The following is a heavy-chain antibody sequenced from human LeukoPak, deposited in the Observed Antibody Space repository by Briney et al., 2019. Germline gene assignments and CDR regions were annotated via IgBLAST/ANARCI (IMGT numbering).Heavy chain of an antibody. CDR3: ARDQGVVVHGKYHYYGMDV. CDR1: GFTFSSYG. V-gene: IGHV3-30*03. D-gene: IGHD3-22*01. Sequence: GGSLRLSCAASGFTFSSYGIHWVRQAPGKGLEWVAAISYDGSSKYYADSVKGRFTISRDNSKNTLYLQMNSLRAEDTAVYYCARDQGVVVHGKYHYYGMDVWGQATTVTVSS. CDR2: ISYDGSSK. J-gene: IGHJ6*02.